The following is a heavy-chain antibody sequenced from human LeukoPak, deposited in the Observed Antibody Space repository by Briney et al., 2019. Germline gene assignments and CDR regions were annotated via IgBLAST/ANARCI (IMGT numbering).Heavy chain of an antibody. D-gene: IGHD3-3*01. V-gene: IGHV3-11*01. CDR3: ARAPDFWSGTYGMDV. CDR1: GFTFSDYY. J-gene: IGHJ6*02. CDR2: ISSSGSTI. Sequence: GGSLRLSCAASGFTFSDYYMSWIRQAPGKGLEWVSYISSSGSTIYYADSVKGRFTISRDNAKNSLYLQMNSLRAEDTAVYYRARAPDFWSGTYGMDVWGQGTTVTVSS.